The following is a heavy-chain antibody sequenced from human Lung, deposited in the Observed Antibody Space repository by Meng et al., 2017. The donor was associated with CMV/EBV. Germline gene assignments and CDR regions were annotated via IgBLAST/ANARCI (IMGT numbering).Heavy chain of an antibody. CDR2: INPYNGNT. D-gene: IGHD6-6*01. Sequence: QVQLVQSGGEVKRPGATVKVSCKTSGYTFKRYAITWVRQAPGQGLEWMGWINPYNGNTDHAQNLQARLTMTTDTSTSTVYMELGSLRSDDTAVYYCARGRVSYSSSSSLNYWGQGTLVTVLL. J-gene: IGHJ4*02. CDR3: ARGRVSYSSSSSLNY. CDR1: GYTFKRYA. V-gene: IGHV1-18*01.